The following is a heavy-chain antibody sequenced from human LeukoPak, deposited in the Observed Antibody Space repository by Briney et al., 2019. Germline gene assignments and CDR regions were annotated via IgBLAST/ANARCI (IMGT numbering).Heavy chain of an antibody. J-gene: IGHJ5*02. V-gene: IGHV1-46*01. CDR2: INPSGGST. CDR3: ARDSSGAPDWWFDP. Sequence: ASVKVSCKASGYTFTSYDINWVRQAPGQGLEWMGIINPSGGSTSYAQKFQGRVTMTSDMSTSTVYMELISLRSEDTAVYYCARDSSGAPDWWFDPWGQGTLVTVSS. D-gene: IGHD6-19*01. CDR1: GYTFTSYD.